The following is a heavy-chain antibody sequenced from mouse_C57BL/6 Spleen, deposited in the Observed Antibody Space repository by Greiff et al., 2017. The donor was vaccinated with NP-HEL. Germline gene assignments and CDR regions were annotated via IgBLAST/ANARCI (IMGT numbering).Heavy chain of an antibody. Sequence: DVKLVESGGGLVKPGGSLKLSCAASGFTFSDYGMHWVRQAPEKGLEWVAYISSGSSTIYYADTVKGRFTISRDNAKNTLFLQMTSLRSEDTAMYYCARPHYYGSSYPYYAMDYWGQGTSVTVSS. J-gene: IGHJ4*01. CDR3: ARPHYYGSSYPYYAMDY. V-gene: IGHV5-17*01. CDR2: ISSGSSTI. D-gene: IGHD1-1*01. CDR1: GFTFSDYG.